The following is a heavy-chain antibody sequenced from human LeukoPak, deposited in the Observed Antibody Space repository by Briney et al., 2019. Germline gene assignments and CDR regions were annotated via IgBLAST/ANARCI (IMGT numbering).Heavy chain of an antibody. CDR2: IIPIFGTA. V-gene: IGHV1-69*05. CDR3: ARSALRGALLASRDWFDP. Sequence: SVKVSCKASGGTFSSYAISWVRQAPGQGLEWMGRIIPIFGTANYAQKFQGRVTITTDESTSTAYMELSSLRSEDTAVYYCARSALRGALLASRDWFDPWGQGTLVTVSS. J-gene: IGHJ5*02. D-gene: IGHD1-26*01. CDR1: GGTFSSYA.